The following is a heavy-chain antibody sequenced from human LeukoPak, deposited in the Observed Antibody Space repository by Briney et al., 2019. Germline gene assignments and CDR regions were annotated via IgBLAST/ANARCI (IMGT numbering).Heavy chain of an antibody. V-gene: IGHV3-21*01. CDR3: AREHNWNYYDY. D-gene: IGHD1-20*01. Sequence: GGPLRLSCAASGFTFSSYSMNWVRQAPGKGLEWVSSISSSSSYIYYADSVKGRFTISRDNANNSLYLQMNSLRAEDTAVYYCAREHNWNYYDYWGQGTLVTVSS. CDR1: GFTFSSYS. J-gene: IGHJ4*02. CDR2: ISSSSSYI.